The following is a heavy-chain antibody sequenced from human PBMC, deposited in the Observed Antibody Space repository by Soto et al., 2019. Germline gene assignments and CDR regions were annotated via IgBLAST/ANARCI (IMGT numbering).Heavy chain of an antibody. Sequence: SETLSLTCAVYGGSFSGYYRSWIRQPPGKGLEWIGEINHSGSTNYNPSLKSRVTISVDTPKNQFSLKLSSVTAADTAVYYCARGSGSCYAGRCAFDIWGQGTMVTVSS. V-gene: IGHV4-34*01. D-gene: IGHD2-15*01. J-gene: IGHJ3*02. CDR1: GGSFSGYY. CDR3: ARGSGSCYAGRCAFDI. CDR2: INHSGST.